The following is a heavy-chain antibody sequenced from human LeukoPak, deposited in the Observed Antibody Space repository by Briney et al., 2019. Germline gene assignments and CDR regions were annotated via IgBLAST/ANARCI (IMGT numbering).Heavy chain of an antibody. V-gene: IGHV1-2*02. Sequence: ASVKVSCKASAYTFTGGYMHWVRQAPGQGLEWMGWIHTNSGGTNYAQKFQGRVTMTRDTPISTVYMELSRLRSNDTAVYYCAREEGRCSSTSCSAPFNYWGQGTLVTVSS. J-gene: IGHJ4*02. CDR2: IHTNSGGT. CDR1: AYTFTGGY. CDR3: AREEGRCSSTSCSAPFNY. D-gene: IGHD2-2*01.